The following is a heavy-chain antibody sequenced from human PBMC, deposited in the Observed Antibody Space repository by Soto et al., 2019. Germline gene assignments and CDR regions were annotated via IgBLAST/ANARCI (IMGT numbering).Heavy chain of an antibody. V-gene: IGHV3-33*01. CDR3: ARGRYYDSSGCQGMNLDY. J-gene: IGHJ4*02. CDR2: IWYDGSNK. CDR1: GFTFSSYG. D-gene: IGHD3-22*01. Sequence: PGGSLRLSCAASGFTFSSYGMHWVRQAPGKGLEWVAVIWYDGSNKYYADSVKGRFTISRDNSKNTLYLQMNSLRAEDTAVYYCARGRYYDSSGCQGMNLDYWGQGTLVTVSS.